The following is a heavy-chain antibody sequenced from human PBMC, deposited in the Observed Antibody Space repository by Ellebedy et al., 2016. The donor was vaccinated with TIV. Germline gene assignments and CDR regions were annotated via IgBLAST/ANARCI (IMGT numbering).Heavy chain of an antibody. CDR1: GGTFSNYA. D-gene: IGHD2-2*01. CDR2: IIPIFGTA. V-gene: IGHV1-69*13. J-gene: IGHJ4*02. CDR3: ESVKGYCSTASCLCFVN. Sequence: AASVKVSCKASGGTFSNYAISWVRQAPGQGLEWMGGIIPIFGTANFAQKFQVRVTLTEDDSTTTAYMELSSLKSVDTAVYYCESVKGYCSTASCLCFVNWGQGTLVTVSS.